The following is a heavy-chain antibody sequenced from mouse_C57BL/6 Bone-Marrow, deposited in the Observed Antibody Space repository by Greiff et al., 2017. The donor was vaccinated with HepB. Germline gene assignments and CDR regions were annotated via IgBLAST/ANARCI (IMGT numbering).Heavy chain of an antibody. V-gene: IGHV1-69*01. Sequence: VQLQQPGAELVMPGASVKLSCKASGYTFTSYWMHWVKQRPGQGLEWIGEIDPSDSYTNYNQKFKGKSTLTVDKSSSTAHMQLSSLTSEDSAVYYCARSFYGNYPMDYWGQGTSVTVSS. CDR2: IDPSDSYT. CDR1: GYTFTSYW. J-gene: IGHJ4*01. D-gene: IGHD2-10*01. CDR3: ARSFYGNYPMDY.